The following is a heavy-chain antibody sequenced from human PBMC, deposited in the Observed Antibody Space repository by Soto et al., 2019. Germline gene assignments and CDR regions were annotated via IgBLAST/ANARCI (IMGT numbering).Heavy chain of an antibody. V-gene: IGHV4-61*01. Sequence: SETLSLTCTVSGGSVSSGSYYWSWIRQPPGKGLEWIGYIYYSGSTNYNPSLKSRVTISVDTSRNQFSLKLSSVTAADTAVYYCARDGAEWFGARGLDPWGQGTLVTVSS. D-gene: IGHD3-10*01. CDR2: IYYSGST. CDR3: ARDGAEWFGARGLDP. J-gene: IGHJ5*02. CDR1: GGSVSSGSYY.